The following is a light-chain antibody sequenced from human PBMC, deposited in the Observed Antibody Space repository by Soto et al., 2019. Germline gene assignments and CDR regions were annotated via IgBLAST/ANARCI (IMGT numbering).Light chain of an antibody. J-gene: IGLJ1*01. Sequence: QSALIQPSSVSGSPGQSITISCTGTIRDVGGSNYVSWYQHHPHRAPKLLIYEVSYRPSGVSSRFSGSKSGNTASLTISGFQAEDEADYYCSSYISSNTIEVFGVGTKANV. CDR2: EVS. CDR1: IRDVGGSNY. CDR3: SSYISSNTIEV. V-gene: IGLV2-14*01.